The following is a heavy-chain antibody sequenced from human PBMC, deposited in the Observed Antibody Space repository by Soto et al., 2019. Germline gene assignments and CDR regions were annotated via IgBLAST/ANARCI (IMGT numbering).Heavy chain of an antibody. J-gene: IGHJ4*02. CDR3: EGKNRNKTMVIFDV. CDR2: LVPQFGTP. D-gene: IGHD3-10*01. V-gene: IGHV1-69*01. CDR1: RGTFNRYA. Sequence: QVQLVQSGAEVKKPGSSVKVSCLASRGTFNRYAVNGVRQAPGHGLEWLGALVPQFGTPNYAEKFQDRVTIDADESTNTTSMELRGLTSDDPAVYYCEGKNRNKTMVIFDVWGKGPLVTVSS.